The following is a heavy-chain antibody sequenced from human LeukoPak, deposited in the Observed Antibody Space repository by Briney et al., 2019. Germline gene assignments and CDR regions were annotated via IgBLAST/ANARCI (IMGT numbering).Heavy chain of an antibody. CDR2: ISSSSSYI. CDR1: GFTFSSYS. D-gene: IGHD5-18*01. Sequence: GGSLRLPCAASGFTFSSYSMNWVRQAPGKGLEWVSSISSSSSYIYYADSVKGRFTISRDNAKNSLYLQMNSLRAEDTAVYYCARDPGYSYGYGTFDYWGQGTLVTVSS. J-gene: IGHJ4*02. CDR3: ARDPGYSYGYGTFDY. V-gene: IGHV3-21*01.